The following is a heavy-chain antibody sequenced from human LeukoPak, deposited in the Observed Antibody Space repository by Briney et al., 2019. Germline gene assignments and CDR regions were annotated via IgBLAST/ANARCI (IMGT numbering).Heavy chain of an antibody. V-gene: IGHV3-23*01. J-gene: IGHJ5*02. Sequence: GGSLGLSCSASGFTFSSYAMSWVRQAPGKGLEWVSAISGSGGSTYYADSVKGRFTISRDNSKNTLYLQMNSLRAEDTAVYYCAKDISLRFMVRGVIGWFDPWGQGTLVTVSS. CDR2: ISGSGGST. CDR1: GFTFSSYA. CDR3: AKDISLRFMVRGVIGWFDP. D-gene: IGHD3-10*01.